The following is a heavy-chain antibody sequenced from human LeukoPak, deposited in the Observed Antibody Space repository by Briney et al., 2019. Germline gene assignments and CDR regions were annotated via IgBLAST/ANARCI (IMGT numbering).Heavy chain of an antibody. CDR1: GFTFSSYS. CDR2: ISSSSSDI. V-gene: IGHV3-21*01. Sequence: GGSLRLSCAASGFTFSSYSMNWVRQAPGKGLEWVSSISSSSSDISYADSVKGRFTISRDNAKSSLLLQMNSLRAEDTAVYYCARAPKGWIVTATSFDYWGQGTLVTVSS. D-gene: IGHD2-21*02. CDR3: ARAPKGWIVTATSFDY. J-gene: IGHJ4*02.